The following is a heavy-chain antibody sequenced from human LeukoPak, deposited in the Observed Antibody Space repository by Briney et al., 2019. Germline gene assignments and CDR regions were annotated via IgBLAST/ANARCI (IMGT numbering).Heavy chain of an antibody. J-gene: IGHJ4*02. V-gene: IGHV3-48*01. Sequence: GGSLRLSCAASGFTFSSYSMNWVRQAPGKGLEWVSYISSGSTTIYYAGSVKGRFTISRDNAKNSLYLQMNSLRAEDTAVYYCARDRPILDYWGQGTLVTVSS. CDR1: GFTFSSYS. CDR3: ARDRPILDY. CDR2: ISSGSTTI.